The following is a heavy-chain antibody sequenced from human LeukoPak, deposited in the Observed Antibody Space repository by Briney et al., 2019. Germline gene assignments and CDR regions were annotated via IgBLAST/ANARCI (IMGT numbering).Heavy chain of an antibody. CDR2: IFTSGIS. CDR1: GDSISGYY. D-gene: IGHD3-9*01. CDR3: VRVRRDINYFDS. Sequence: SETLSLTFTVSGDSISGYYWTWIRQPAGKGLEWVGRIFTSGISTYNPSLESRVTMSVDTSKNQFSLKLSSVTAADTAFYYCVRVRRDINYFDSWGQGILVTVSS. V-gene: IGHV4-4*07. J-gene: IGHJ4*02.